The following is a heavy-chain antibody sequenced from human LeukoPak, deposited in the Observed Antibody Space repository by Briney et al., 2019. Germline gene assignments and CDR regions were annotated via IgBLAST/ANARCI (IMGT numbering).Heavy chain of an antibody. CDR2: ISYDGNSK. CDR3: ARVSAYYDFWSAYLDY. Sequence: GRSLRLSCAASGFTFSNYAMHWVRQAPGKGLEWVGVISYDGNSKYYEDSAKGRFTISRDNSKNTLYLQMNSLRAEDTAVYYCARVSAYYDFWSAYLDYWGQGTLVIVSS. J-gene: IGHJ4*02. CDR1: GFTFSNYA. V-gene: IGHV3-30*04. D-gene: IGHD3-3*01.